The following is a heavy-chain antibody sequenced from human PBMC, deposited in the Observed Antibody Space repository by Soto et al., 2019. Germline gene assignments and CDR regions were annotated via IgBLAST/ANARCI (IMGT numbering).Heavy chain of an antibody. CDR1: GFTFSSYA. CDR2: ISGSGGGT. Sequence: GGSLRLSCTASGFTFSSYAMSWVRQAPGKGLEWVSSISGSGGGTYYADSVKGRFTFSRDNSKNTLYLQMNSLRAEDTAVYYCAKFGMATTKRSPPYYIDYWGQGALVTVSS. CDR3: AKFGMATTKRSPPYYIDY. V-gene: IGHV3-23*01. D-gene: IGHD1-1*01. J-gene: IGHJ4*02.